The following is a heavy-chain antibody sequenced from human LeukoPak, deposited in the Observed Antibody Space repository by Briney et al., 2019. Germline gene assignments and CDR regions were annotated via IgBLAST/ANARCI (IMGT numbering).Heavy chain of an antibody. CDR1: GGSISSGGYS. D-gene: IGHD3-22*01. J-gene: IGHJ1*01. CDR2: IYYSGST. V-gene: IGHV4-30-4*07. CDR3: ARLKYYYDSSGYRAEYFQH. Sequence: SETLSLTCAVSGGSISSGGYSWSWIRQPPGKGLEWIGYIYYSGSTYYNPSLKSRVTISADTSKNQFSLKLSSVTAADTAVYYCARLKYYYDSSGYRAEYFQHWGQGTLVTVSS.